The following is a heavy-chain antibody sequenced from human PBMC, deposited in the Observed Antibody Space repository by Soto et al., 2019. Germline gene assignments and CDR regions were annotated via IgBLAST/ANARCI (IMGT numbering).Heavy chain of an antibody. V-gene: IGHV3-23*01. D-gene: IGHD3-22*01. J-gene: IGHJ4*02. CDR1: TFTFSNSG. CDR2: ISRSGGRT. Sequence: EVQLLESGGGLVQPGGSLRLSCAASTFTFSNSGMSWVRQTPGKGLECVSGISRSGGRTIYTDSVKGRVTISRDNSTNALYLQMHSLSVEDTAPYYCARVEGYYYVAPYYFTDWGQGTLVTVAS. CDR3: ARVEGYYYVAPYYFTD.